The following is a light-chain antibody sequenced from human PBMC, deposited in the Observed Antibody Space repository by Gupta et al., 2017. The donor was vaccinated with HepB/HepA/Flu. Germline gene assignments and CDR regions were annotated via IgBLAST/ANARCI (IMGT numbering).Light chain of an antibody. CDR2: GAS. V-gene: IGKV3-15*01. Sequence: ETLMTQSPATLSVSPGERVTLSCRASQSVSRNLAWYQKKPGQAPRLLIYGASTRDTGIPARFFGSGFEKKFTLTISSRQSEDFAVYYCQQNDSRPPVTFGRGTKVDIK. CDR1: QSVSRN. J-gene: IGKJ4*01. CDR3: QQNDSRPPVT.